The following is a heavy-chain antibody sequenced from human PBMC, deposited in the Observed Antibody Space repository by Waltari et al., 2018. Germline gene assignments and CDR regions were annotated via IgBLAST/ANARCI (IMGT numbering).Heavy chain of an antibody. CDR3: AKGAVDY. CDR1: GCTLGSYG. V-gene: IGHV3-30*02. Sequence: QVQLVESGGGVVQPGGSLRLSCAASGCTLGSYGMHWVRQAPGKGLEWVAFIRYDGSNKYYADSVKGRFTISRDNSKNTLYLQMNSLRAEDTAVYYCAKGAVDYWGQGTLVTVSS. J-gene: IGHJ4*02. CDR2: IRYDGSNK.